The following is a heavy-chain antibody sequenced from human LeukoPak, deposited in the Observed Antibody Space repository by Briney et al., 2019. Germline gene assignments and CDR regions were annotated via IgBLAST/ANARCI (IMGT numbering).Heavy chain of an antibody. CDR1: GGTFSSYA. V-gene: IGHV1-69*01. Sequence: GSSVKVSCKASGGTFSSYAISWVRQAPGQGLEWMGGIIPIFGTANYAQKFQGRVTITADESTSTAYMELSGLRSEDTAVYYCARDTGCSSTSCYGNYYYMDVWGKGTTVTVSS. J-gene: IGHJ6*03. D-gene: IGHD2-2*01. CDR3: ARDTGCSSTSCYGNYYYMDV. CDR2: IIPIFGTA.